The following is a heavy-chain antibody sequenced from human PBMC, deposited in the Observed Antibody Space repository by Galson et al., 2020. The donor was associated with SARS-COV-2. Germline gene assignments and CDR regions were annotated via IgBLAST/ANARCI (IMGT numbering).Heavy chain of an antibody. CDR2: IFFDGSEK. CDR1: GFTFSSYA. J-gene: IGHJ4*02. Sequence: GESLKISCATSGFTFSSYAMHWVRQAPGKGLEWVAQIFFDGSEKYYGDSVRGRFTISRDSSKNTVYLEMNNLRVDDTAVYYCARDGQSSRGWAFDYWGQGTLLTVSS. D-gene: IGHD6-19*01. CDR3: ARDGQSSRGWAFDY. V-gene: IGHV3-30*04.